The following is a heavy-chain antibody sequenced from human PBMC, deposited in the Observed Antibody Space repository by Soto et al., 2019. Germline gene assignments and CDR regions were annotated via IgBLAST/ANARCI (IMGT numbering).Heavy chain of an antibody. J-gene: IGHJ3*02. CDR2: ISYDGSNK. CDR3: AKDSTRGAFDI. V-gene: IGHV3-30*18. Sequence: QVQLVESGGGVVQPGRSLRLSCAASGLTFSSYGMHWVRQAPGKGLEWVAVISYDGSNKYYADSVKGRFTISRDNSKNTLYLQMNSLRAEDTAVYYCAKDSTRGAFDIWGQGTMVTVSS. D-gene: IGHD3-3*02. CDR1: GLTFSSYG.